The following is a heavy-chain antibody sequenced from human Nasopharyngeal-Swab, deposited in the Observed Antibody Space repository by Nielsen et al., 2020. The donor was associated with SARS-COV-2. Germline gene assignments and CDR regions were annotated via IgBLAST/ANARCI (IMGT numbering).Heavy chain of an antibody. CDR2: INPSGGSP. Sequence: ASVKVSCKASGYTFIGYDIHWVRQAPGQGLEWMAIINPSGGSPTYAQRFQGRVTMTWDTSTGTVYMEISSLRFDDTAVYYCARDPMMCRSTSCAFDHWGQGTLVTVSS. CDR1: GYTFIGYD. V-gene: IGHV1-46*01. CDR3: ARDPMMCRSTSCAFDH. J-gene: IGHJ4*02. D-gene: IGHD2-2*01.